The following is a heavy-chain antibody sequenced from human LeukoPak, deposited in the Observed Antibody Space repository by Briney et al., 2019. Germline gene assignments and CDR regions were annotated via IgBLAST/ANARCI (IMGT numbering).Heavy chain of an antibody. CDR3: AKVEAIVATRYFDY. CDR1: GFTFSSYG. D-gene: IGHD5-12*01. CDR2: ISGGGGST. V-gene: IGHV3-23*01. Sequence: GGALRLSCAASGFTFSSYGMSWVRQAPGKGLEWVSAISGGGGSTYYADSVKGRFTISRDNSKNTLYLQMNSLRAEDTAVYYCAKVEAIVATRYFDYWGQGTLVTVSS. J-gene: IGHJ4*02.